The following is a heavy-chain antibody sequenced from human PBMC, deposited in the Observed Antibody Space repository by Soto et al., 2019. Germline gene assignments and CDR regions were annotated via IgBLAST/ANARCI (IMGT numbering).Heavy chain of an antibody. CDR2: IDDSGST. CDR3: VRQGRNTRIVLIKHYATDF. D-gene: IGHD1-1*01. Sequence: SETLSLTCTVSSGTISSRSHYWAWIRQPPGKGLEWIGVIDDSGSTHYSESLKSRVTISVDTSKNQFSLKVSSVTATDTAVYYCVRQGRNTRIVLIKHYATDFWGQGTAVTVSS. CDR1: SGTISSRSHY. J-gene: IGHJ6*02. V-gene: IGHV4-39*01.